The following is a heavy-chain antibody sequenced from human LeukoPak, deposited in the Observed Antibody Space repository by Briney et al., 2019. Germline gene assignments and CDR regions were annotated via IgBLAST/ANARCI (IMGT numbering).Heavy chain of an antibody. Sequence: GRSLRLSCAASGLTFSSHDMYWVRQAPGKGLEWVAVISYDGSNKYYADSVKGRLTISRDNSRNTLYLQMNSLRAEDTAVYYCARDCSSTSCEGHAFDIWGQGTMVTVSS. V-gene: IGHV3-30-3*01. D-gene: IGHD2-2*01. CDR3: ARDCSSTSCEGHAFDI. CDR1: GLTFSSHD. J-gene: IGHJ3*02. CDR2: ISYDGSNK.